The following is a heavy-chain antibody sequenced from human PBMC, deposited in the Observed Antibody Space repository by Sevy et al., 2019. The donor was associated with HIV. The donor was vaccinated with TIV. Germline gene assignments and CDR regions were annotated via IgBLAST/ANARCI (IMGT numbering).Heavy chain of an antibody. CDR1: GGTFSNYA. CDR2: IIPIFGTT. J-gene: IGHJ4*02. Sequence: ASVKVSCKASGGTFSNYALSWVRQAPGQGLEWMGGIIPIFGTTNFAQTFQGRVNITADESRSTAYMELSSLKPADTAVYYCARTPLLSIPGTTDVYFDIWGQGTLVTVSS. CDR3: ARTPLLSIPGTTDVYFDI. D-gene: IGHD4-4*01. V-gene: IGHV1-69*13.